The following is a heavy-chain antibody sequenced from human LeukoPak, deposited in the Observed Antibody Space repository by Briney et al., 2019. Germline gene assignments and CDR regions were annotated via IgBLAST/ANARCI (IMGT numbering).Heavy chain of an antibody. Sequence: SVKVSCKASGGTFSSYAISWVRQAPGQGLEWMGGIIPIFGTANYAQKLQGRVTMTTDTSTSTAYMELRSLRSDDTAVYYCARAIYSYGYYFDYWGQGTLVTVSS. CDR3: ARAIYSYGYYFDY. CDR1: GGTFSSYA. J-gene: IGHJ4*02. CDR2: IIPIFGTA. D-gene: IGHD5-18*01. V-gene: IGHV1-69*05.